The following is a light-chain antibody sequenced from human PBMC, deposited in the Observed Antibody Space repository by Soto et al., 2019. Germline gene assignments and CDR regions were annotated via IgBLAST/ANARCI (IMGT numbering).Light chain of an antibody. J-gene: IGLJ3*02. V-gene: IGLV2-8*01. Sequence: QSALTQPPSASGSPGQSVTISCTGTSSDVGAYKYVSWYQQYPGKAPKLMIYEVTKRPSGVPDRFSGSKSGNTASLTVSGLQAEDEADYYCTSYVGNDIGEFGGGTKVTVL. CDR3: TSYVGNDIGE. CDR2: EVT. CDR1: SSDVGAYKY.